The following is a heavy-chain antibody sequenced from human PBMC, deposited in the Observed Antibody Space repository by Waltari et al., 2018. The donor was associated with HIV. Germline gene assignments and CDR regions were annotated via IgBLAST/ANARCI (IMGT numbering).Heavy chain of an antibody. CDR3: ARDQVGATYFDY. CDR1: GYSISSGYY. CDR2: IYHSGTT. D-gene: IGHD1-26*01. V-gene: IGHV4-38-2*02. J-gene: IGHJ4*02. Sequence: QVQLQESGPGLVKPSETLSLTCAVSGYSISSGYYWGWTRQPPGKGLEWIGSIYHSGTTYANPARKSLVTISIDTSKNQVSLKLSSVTAADTAVYYCARDQVGATYFDYWGQGTLVTVAS.